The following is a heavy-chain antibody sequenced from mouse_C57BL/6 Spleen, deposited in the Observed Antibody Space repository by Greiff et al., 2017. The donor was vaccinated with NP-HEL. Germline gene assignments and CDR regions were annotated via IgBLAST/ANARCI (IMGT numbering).Heavy chain of an antibody. D-gene: IGHD1-1*01. J-gene: IGHJ2*01. Sequence: VQLQQSGTELMKPGASVKLSCKAPGYSFTGYWIEWVKQRPGHGLEWIGEILPGSGSTNYNEKFKGKATFTADTSSNTAYMQLSSLTTDDSAIYYCARRTTVVATSHYFDYWGQGTTLTVSS. V-gene: IGHV1-9*01. CDR3: ARRTTVVATSHYFDY. CDR1: GYSFTGYW. CDR2: ILPGSGST.